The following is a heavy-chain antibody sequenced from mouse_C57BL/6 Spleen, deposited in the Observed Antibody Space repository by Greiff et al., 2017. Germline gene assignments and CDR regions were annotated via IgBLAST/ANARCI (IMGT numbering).Heavy chain of an antibody. Sequence: QVQLQQPGAELVKPGASVKLSCKASGYTFTSYWMHWVKQRPGRGLEWIGRIDPNSGGTKYNEKFKSKATLTVDKPSSAAYMQLSSLTSEDSAVYYCAKGGLYEYDGDGYFDVWGTGTTVTVSS. J-gene: IGHJ1*03. V-gene: IGHV1-72*01. D-gene: IGHD2-4*01. CDR1: GYTFTSYW. CDR3: AKGGLYEYDGDGYFDV. CDR2: IDPNSGGT.